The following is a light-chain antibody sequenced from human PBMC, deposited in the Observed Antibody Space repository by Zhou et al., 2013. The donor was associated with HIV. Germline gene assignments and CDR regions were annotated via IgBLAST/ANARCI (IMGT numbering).Light chain of an antibody. CDR1: QTIATY. J-gene: IGKJ3*01. Sequence: DVQMTQSPPSLSASVGDRVTITCRASQTIATYLNWYQQTPGRAPKFLISAASSLQSGVPSRFSGSGSGTYFTLTITNLQPEDFATYYCQQSSSFPFTFGPGTKVDV. V-gene: IGKV1-39*01. CDR3: QQSSSFPFT. CDR2: AAS.